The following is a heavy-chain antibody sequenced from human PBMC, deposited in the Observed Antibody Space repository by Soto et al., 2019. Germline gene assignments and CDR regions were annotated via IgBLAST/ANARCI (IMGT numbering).Heavy chain of an antibody. CDR2: IDEDGSEY. CDR1: GFTFSSYW. CDR3: ARTGDGHHDFLDY. D-gene: IGHD1-1*01. V-gene: IGHV3-7*01. J-gene: IGHJ4*02. Sequence: EVHLEESGGGLVHPGGSLRLSCAASGFTFSSYWMNWFRQAPGKGLEWVANIDEDGSEYNDAESVRGRFTISRDNAKNTLYLQMNSLRAADTAVYYCARTGDGHHDFLDYWGQGILVSVSS.